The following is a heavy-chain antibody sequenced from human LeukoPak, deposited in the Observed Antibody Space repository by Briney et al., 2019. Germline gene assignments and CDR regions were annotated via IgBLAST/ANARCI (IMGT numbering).Heavy chain of an antibody. Sequence: GGSLRLSCAASGFIVSSNYMGWVRQAPGKGLEWVSVIYSSGSTYYPDSVKGRFTISRDGSKNTLFLQMNSLRAVDTAVYYCTRLAVAYFDSWGQGTLVTVSS. CDR1: GFIVSSNY. D-gene: IGHD6-19*01. CDR2: IYSSGST. CDR3: TRLAVAYFDS. V-gene: IGHV3-66*04. J-gene: IGHJ4*02.